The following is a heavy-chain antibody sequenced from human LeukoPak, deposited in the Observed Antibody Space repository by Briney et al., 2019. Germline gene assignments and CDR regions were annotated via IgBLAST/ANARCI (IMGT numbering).Heavy chain of an antibody. CDR3: AKDVDIVVVVPDY. V-gene: IGHV3-23*01. D-gene: IGHD2-15*01. CDR1: GFTFSSYS. CDR2: ISGSGGST. Sequence: GGSLRLSCAASGFTFSSYSMNWVRQAPGKGLEWVSAISGSGGSTYYADSVKGRFTISRDNSKNTLYLQMNSLRAEDTAVYYCAKDVDIVVVVPDYWGQGTLVTVSS. J-gene: IGHJ4*02.